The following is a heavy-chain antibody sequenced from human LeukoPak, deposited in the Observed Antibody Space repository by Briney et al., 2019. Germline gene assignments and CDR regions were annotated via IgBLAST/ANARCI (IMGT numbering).Heavy chain of an antibody. CDR2: IYTDGST. J-gene: IGHJ3*02. CDR1: GVSISTYY. CDR3: ARPYRVGGSFPLDI. V-gene: IGHV4-4*07. D-gene: IGHD3-16*02. Sequence: PSETLSLTCTVSGVSISTYYWTWIRQSAGKGLEWIGRIYTDGSTSYNPSLRSRVTISVDNSKNQFSLKLSSVTAADTAVYYCARPYRVGGSFPLDIWGQGTMVTVSS.